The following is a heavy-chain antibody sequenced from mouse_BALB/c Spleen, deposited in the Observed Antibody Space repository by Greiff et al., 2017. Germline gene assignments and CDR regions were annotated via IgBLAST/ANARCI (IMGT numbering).Heavy chain of an antibody. V-gene: IGHV10-1*02. CDR2: IRSKSNNYAT. J-gene: IGHJ3*01. CDR1: GFTFNTYA. Sequence: GGGLVQPKGSLKLSCAASGFTFNTYAMNWVRQAPGKGLEWVARIRSKSNNYATYYADSVKDRFTISRDDSQSMLYLQMNNLKTEDTAMYYCVSPLDGYFPFAYWGQGTLVTVSA. CDR3: VSPLDGYFPFAY. D-gene: IGHD2-3*01.